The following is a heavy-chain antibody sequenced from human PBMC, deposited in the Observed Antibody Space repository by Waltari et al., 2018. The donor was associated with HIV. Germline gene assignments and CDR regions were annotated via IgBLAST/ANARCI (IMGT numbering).Heavy chain of an antibody. Sequence: QVQLQQWGAGLLKPSETLSLTCAVYGGSFSGYYWSWIRQPPGKGLEWIGEINDSGSTNYNPSLKSRVTISVDTSKNQFSLKLSSVTAADTAVYYCARALEAAGTDYWGQGTLVTVSS. CDR3: ARALEAAGTDY. J-gene: IGHJ4*02. V-gene: IGHV4-34*01. CDR1: GGSFSGYY. D-gene: IGHD6-13*01. CDR2: INDSGST.